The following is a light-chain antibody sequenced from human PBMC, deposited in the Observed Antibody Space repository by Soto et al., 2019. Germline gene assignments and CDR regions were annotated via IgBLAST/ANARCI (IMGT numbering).Light chain of an antibody. CDR3: QHYGSSSPLP. J-gene: IGKJ4*01. CDR1: QSVSSSE. CDR2: SAS. V-gene: IGKV3-20*01. Sequence: EIVLTQSPGTLSLSPGERATLSCRASQSVSSSELAWYQQKPDQAPRLLVYSASSRATGIPDRFSGSGSGTDVTFTISRLEPEDFAVYYFQHYGSSSPLPFGGGTKVEIK.